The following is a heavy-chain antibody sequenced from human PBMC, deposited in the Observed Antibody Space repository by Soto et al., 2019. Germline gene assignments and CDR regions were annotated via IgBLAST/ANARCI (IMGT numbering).Heavy chain of an antibody. V-gene: IGHV1-18*01. CDR3: ARSGVWVPRDY. CDR1: GYTFTSYG. J-gene: IGHJ4*02. D-gene: IGHD3-3*01. CDR2: ISAYNGNT. Sequence: QVQRVQSGAEVKKPGASVKVSCKASGYTFTSYGISWVRQAPGQGLEWMGWISAYNGNTNYAQQLQGRVTMTTDTSTNPAYMELRSLRSGDTAVYYCARSGVWVPRDYWGQGTLVTVSS.